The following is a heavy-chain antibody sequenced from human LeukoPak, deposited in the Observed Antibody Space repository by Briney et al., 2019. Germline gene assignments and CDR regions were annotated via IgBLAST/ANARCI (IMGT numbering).Heavy chain of an antibody. CDR3: AREDTYGSDWYFDL. J-gene: IGHJ2*01. CDR2: IYYSGST. Sequence: NTSETLSLTCAVYGGSISSYYWSWIRQPPGKGLEWIGYIYYSGSTSYNPSLKSRVTISVDTSKNQFSLKLSSVTAADTAVYYCAREDTYGSDWYFDLWGRGTLVTVSS. V-gene: IGHV4-59*01. D-gene: IGHD5-18*01. CDR1: GGSISSYY.